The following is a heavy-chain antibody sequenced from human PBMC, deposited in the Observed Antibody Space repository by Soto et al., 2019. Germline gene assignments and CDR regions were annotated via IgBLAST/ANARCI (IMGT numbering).Heavy chain of an antibody. CDR1: GGTFNTYT. CDR2: IIPMLPVT. J-gene: IGHJ3*01. Sequence: QVHLIQSGAEVKKPGSSVKVSCKAAGGTFNTYTLFWVRQAPGHGLEWMGRIIPMLPVTNSAQKCQGRLTLTAHKSTGTAFMELTSLTSDDTAVYYCSIGSWSAETFDVWGQGTMVTVSS. D-gene: IGHD2-2*01. V-gene: IGHV1-69*02. CDR3: SIGSWSAETFDV.